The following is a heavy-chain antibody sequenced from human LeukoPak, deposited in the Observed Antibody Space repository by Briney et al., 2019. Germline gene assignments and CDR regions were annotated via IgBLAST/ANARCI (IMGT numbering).Heavy chain of an antibody. CDR1: VSSFTNYL. V-gene: IGHV5-51*01. J-gene: IGHJ3*02. CDR2: IYPGDSDT. Sequence: GALLQTSSKCSVSSFTNYLIWCGRPMPGEGLGVLGIIYPGDSDTRYSPSFQGQVTISADKSISTAYLQWSSLKASDTAMYYCARQRRFDAFDIWGQGTMVTVSS. CDR3: ARQRRFDAFDI.